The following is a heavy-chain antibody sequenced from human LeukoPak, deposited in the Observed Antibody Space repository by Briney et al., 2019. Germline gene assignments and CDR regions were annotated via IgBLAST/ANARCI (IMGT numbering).Heavy chain of an antibody. CDR1: GFTFSTYN. V-gene: IGHV3-21*01. Sequence: GGSLRLSCAASGFTFSTYNMNWVRQAPGKGLEWVSSITSSSSYIYYADSVKGRFTISRNNAKNSLYLQTNSLRAEDTAVYYCARDPYSGGYGDYYYYYMDLWGQGTTVTISS. CDR3: ARDPYSGGYGDYYYYYMDL. D-gene: IGHD1-26*01. CDR2: ITSSSSYI. J-gene: IGHJ6*03.